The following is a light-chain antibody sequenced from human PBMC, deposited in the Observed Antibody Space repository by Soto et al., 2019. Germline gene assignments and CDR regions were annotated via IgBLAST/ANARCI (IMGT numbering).Light chain of an antibody. Sequence: EIVLTQSPATLSLSPGDRATLACRASQSVSTYLAWYQQKPGQAPRVVIYDASNRATGIPPRFSGSGSGTDFTLTISRLEPEDFAVYYCQQRSSWPRTFGQGTKVEIK. CDR1: QSVSTY. CDR3: QQRSSWPRT. CDR2: DAS. V-gene: IGKV3-11*01. J-gene: IGKJ1*01.